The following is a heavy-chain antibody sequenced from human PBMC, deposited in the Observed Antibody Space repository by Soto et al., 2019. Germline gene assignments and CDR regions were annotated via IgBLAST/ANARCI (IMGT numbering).Heavy chain of an antibody. D-gene: IGHD6-6*01. CDR2: IIPIFGTA. CDR1: GGTFSSYA. V-gene: IGHV1-69*13. CDR3: ARGIAARLYYYYGMDV. J-gene: IGHJ6*02. Sequence: GASVKVSCKASGGTFSSYAISWVRQAPGQGLEWMGGIIPIFGTANYAQKFQGRVTITADESTSTAYMELSSLRSEDTAVYYCARGIAARLYYYYGMDVWGQGTTVTVSS.